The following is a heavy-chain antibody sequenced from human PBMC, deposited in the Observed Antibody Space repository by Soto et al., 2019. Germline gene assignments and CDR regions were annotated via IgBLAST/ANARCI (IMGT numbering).Heavy chain of an antibody. CDR2: IYYSGST. CDR3: AREERFLCFGEAGWFDP. J-gene: IGHJ5*02. V-gene: IGHV4-59*01. CDR1: GGSISSYY. D-gene: IGHD3-10*01. Sequence: QVQLQESGPGLVKPSETLSLTCTVSGGSISSYYWSWIRQPPGKGLEWIGYIYYSGSTNYNPSLQRSITISVXXSXNXXSLDLSSVTAADTAVYHCAREERFLCFGEAGWFDPWGQGTRVTVSS.